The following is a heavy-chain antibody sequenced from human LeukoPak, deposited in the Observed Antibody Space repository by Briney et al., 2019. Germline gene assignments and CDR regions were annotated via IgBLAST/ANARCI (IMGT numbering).Heavy chain of an antibody. CDR1: GGSISSSSYY. CDR2: IYYSGSI. Sequence: TSETLSLTCTVSGGSISSSSYYWGWICQAPGRGLEWIRSIYYSGSIYYNPSLKSRVTISVDTSKNQFSLKLSSVTAADTAVYYCAKAERRRDGDNYFSYWGQGTLVTVSS. V-gene: IGHV4-39*01. D-gene: IGHD5-24*01. CDR3: AKAERRRDGDNYFSY. J-gene: IGHJ4*02.